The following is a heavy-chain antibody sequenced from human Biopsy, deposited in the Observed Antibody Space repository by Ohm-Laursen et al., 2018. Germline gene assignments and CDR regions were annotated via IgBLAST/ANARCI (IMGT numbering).Heavy chain of an antibody. V-gene: IGHV1-46*01. CDR1: GYSFTSYY. D-gene: IGHD6-19*01. Sequence: SSVKVSCNASGYSFTSYYMHWVRQAPGQGLEWMGMINPSGSTTSYPQIFQGRVTMTRDTSKGTVYMELSRLRSADTAVYFCARNTGWYGDLYYFDYWGQGTLVTVSS. CDR2: INPSGSTT. J-gene: IGHJ4*02. CDR3: ARNTGWYGDLYYFDY.